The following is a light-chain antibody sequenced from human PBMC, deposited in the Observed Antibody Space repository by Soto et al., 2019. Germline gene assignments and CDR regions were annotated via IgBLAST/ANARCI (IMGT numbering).Light chain of an antibody. V-gene: IGKV3-11*01. CDR3: QQRLNWPPG. Sequence: EIFLTQSPDTLALSPGERATLSCRASQSVTNYTAWYQQRPGQAPMLIIDDASNRATGVPARFSGSGSGTDFTLTISDLEPADFGLYYCQQRLNWPPGFGQGTKVDIK. CDR1: QSVTNY. J-gene: IGKJ1*01. CDR2: DAS.